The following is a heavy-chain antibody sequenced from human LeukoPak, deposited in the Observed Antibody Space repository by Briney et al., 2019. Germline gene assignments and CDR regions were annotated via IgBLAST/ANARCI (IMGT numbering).Heavy chain of an antibody. D-gene: IGHD5-24*01. CDR2: MYHTGST. V-gene: IGHV4-39*02. J-gene: IGHJ4*02. CDR3: ARENRGWGDGYKNDH. CDR1: GGSISSSSYY. Sequence: SETLSLTCTVSGGSISSSSYYWGWIRQPPGKGLEWIGSMYHTGSTYYNPSLKSRVTISVDTSKNRFSLRLSSVTAADTAVYYCARENRGWGDGYKNDHWGQGTLVTVSS.